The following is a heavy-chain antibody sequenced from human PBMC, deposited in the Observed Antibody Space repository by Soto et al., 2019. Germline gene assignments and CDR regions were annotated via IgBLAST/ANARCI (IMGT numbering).Heavy chain of an antibody. V-gene: IGHV1-69*06. D-gene: IGHD3-22*01. CDR2: IIPIFGTT. J-gene: IGHJ5*02. CDR1: GGTFGSDA. CDR3: ARDRTGSGYYTNWLDP. Sequence: SVMVSCKASGGTFGSDAITWVRQAPGQGLEWVGRIIPIFGTTNYAQNLQGRVTISADKSTLTSYMELHSLTSDDTALYYCARDRTGSGYYTNWLDPWGQGTQVTVSS.